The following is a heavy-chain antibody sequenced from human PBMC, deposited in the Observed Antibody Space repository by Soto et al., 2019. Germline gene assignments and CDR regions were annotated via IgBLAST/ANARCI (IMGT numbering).Heavy chain of an antibody. V-gene: IGHV5-10-1*01. Sequence: TXESLKLSWKTSGYSFSTYLISLVRQMPGKGLEYMGKIDPAESDSNYSPSFQGHVTISVDKPISTAYLQWSSLKASDTATYYCARLGHDYSNSGMDVWGQGTTVTVPS. J-gene: IGHJ6*02. CDR1: GYSFSTYL. D-gene: IGHD4-4*01. CDR2: IDPAESDS. CDR3: ARLGHDYSNSGMDV.